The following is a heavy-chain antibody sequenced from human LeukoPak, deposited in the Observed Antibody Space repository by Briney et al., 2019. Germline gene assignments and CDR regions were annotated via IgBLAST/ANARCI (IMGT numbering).Heavy chain of an antibody. CDR2: ISSSSSYI. CDR1: GFTFSSYS. J-gene: IGHJ4*02. Sequence: GGSLRLSCAASGFTFSSYSMNWVRQAPGKGLEWVSSISSSSSYIYYADSVKGRFTISRDNAKNSLYLQMNSLRAEDTAVYYCAGYGSGVIDYWGQGTLVTVSS. V-gene: IGHV3-21*01. D-gene: IGHD3-10*01. CDR3: AGYGSGVIDY.